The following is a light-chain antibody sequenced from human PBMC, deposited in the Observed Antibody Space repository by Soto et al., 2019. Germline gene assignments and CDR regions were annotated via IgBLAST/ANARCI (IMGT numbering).Light chain of an antibody. CDR2: AAS. CDR3: QQSYSTPRT. V-gene: IGKV1-39*01. J-gene: IGKJ1*01. Sequence: DIQMTQSPSSLSASVGDRVTITCRASQSISSYLNWYQQKPGKAPKLLIYAASSLQSGGPSRFSGSGSGTDFTLTISSLQPEDFATYYCQQSYSTPRTCGQGTKVEIK. CDR1: QSISSY.